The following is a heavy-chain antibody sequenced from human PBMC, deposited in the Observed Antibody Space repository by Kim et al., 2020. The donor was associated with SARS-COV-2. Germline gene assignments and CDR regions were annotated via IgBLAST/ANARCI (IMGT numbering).Heavy chain of an antibody. J-gene: IGHJ4*02. CDR1: GFTFSDYY. CDR3: ASRGPSIAARPGYFDY. D-gene: IGHD6-6*01. Sequence: GGSLRLSCAASGFTFSDYYMSWIRQAPGKGLEWVSYISSSGSTIYYADSVKGRFTISRDNAKNSLYLQMNSLRAEDTAVYYCASRGPSIAARPGYFDYWGQGTLVTVSS. V-gene: IGHV3-11*01. CDR2: ISSSGSTI.